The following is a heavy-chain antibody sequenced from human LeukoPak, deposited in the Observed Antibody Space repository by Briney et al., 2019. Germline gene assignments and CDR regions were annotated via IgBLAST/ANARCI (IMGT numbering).Heavy chain of an antibody. CDR3: ARVVGSSGWSIDAFDI. V-gene: IGHV1-2*02. J-gene: IGHJ3*02. CDR1: GYTFTGYY. CDR2: INPNSGGT. Sequence: ASVKVSCKASGYTFTGYYMHWVRQAPGQGLEWMGWINPNSGGTNYAQKFQGRVTMTRDTSISTAYMELSRPRSDDTAVYYCARVVGSSGWSIDAFDIWGQGTMVTVSS. D-gene: IGHD6-19*01.